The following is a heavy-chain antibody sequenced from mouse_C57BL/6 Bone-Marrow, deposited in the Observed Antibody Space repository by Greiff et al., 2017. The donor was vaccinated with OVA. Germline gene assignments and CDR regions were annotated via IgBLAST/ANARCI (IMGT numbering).Heavy chain of an antibody. V-gene: IGHV1-50*01. D-gene: IGHD2-5*01. CDR2: IDPSDSYT. CDR1: GYTFTSYW. J-gene: IGHJ2*01. Sequence: QVQLQQPGAELVKPGASVKLSCKASGYTFTSYWMQWVKQRPGQGLEWIGEIDPSDSYTNYNQKFKGKATLTVDTSSSTAYMQLSSLTSEDSAVYYWARRPYYYSNYVYYWGQGTTLTVSS. CDR3: ARRPYYYSNYVYY.